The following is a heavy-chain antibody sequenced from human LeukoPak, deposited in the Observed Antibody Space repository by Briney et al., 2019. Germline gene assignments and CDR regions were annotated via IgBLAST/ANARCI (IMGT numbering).Heavy chain of an antibody. J-gene: IGHJ6*03. Sequence: ASVKVSCKASGYTFTSYGISWVRQAPGQGLEWMGWISAYNGNTNYAQKLQGRVTMTTDTSTSTAYMELRSLRSDDTAVYYCARDSARTFWYYYYYMDVWGKGTTVTVSS. CDR3: ARDSARTFWYYYYYMDV. V-gene: IGHV1-18*01. D-gene: IGHD3-3*01. CDR2: ISAYNGNT. CDR1: GYTFTSYG.